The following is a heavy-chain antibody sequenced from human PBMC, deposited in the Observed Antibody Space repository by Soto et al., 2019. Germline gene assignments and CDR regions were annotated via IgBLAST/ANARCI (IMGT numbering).Heavy chain of an antibody. J-gene: IGHJ4*02. V-gene: IGHV4-59*01. D-gene: IGHD6-13*01. CDR2: IYYSGST. CDR1: GGCISSYY. Sequence: SETLSLTCTVSGGCISSYYWSWIRQPPGKGLEWIGYIYYSGSTNYNPSLKSRVTISVDTSKNQFSLKLSPVTAADTAVYYCARVGGAAARDYWGQGTLVTVSS. CDR3: ARVGGAAARDY.